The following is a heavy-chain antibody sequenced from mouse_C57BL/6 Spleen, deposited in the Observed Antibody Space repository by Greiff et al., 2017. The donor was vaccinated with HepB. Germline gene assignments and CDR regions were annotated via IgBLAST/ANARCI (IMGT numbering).Heavy chain of an antibody. CDR3: ARPDWDGAMDY. V-gene: IGHV5-17*01. CDR2: ISSSSSTI. J-gene: IGHJ4*01. CDR1: GFTFSDYG. D-gene: IGHD4-1*01. Sequence: EVQLVESGGGLVKPGGSLKLSCAASGFTFSDYGMHWVRQAPEKGLEWVAYISSSSSTIYYADTVKGRVTISRDNAKNTLFLQMTSLRSEDTAMYYCARPDWDGAMDYWGQGTSVTVSS.